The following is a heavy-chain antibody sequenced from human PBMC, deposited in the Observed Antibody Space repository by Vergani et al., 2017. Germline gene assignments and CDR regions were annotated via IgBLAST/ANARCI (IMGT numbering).Heavy chain of an antibody. V-gene: IGHV4-34*11. CDR1: GGSFSGYY. CDR2: IYYSGST. J-gene: IGHJ5*02. CDR3: AREGREGYYDIT. Sequence: QVQLQQWGAGLLKPSETLSLTCAVYGGSFSGYYWSWIRQPPGKGLEWIGSIYYSGSTNYNPSLKSRVTISVDTSKNQFSLKLSSVTAADTAVYYCAREGREGYYDITWGQGTLVTVSS. D-gene: IGHD3-22*01.